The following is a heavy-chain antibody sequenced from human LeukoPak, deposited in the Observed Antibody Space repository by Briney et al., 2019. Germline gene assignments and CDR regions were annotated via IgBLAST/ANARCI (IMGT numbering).Heavy chain of an antibody. Sequence: HPGGSLRLSCAASGFTFSSFAMSWVRQAPGKGLEWVSIIYNGGSTYYGDSVKGRFIVSRDNSKNTLYLQLNSLRTEDTAIYYCARLAAHYGMDVWGQGTTVTVSS. V-gene: IGHV3-53*01. CDR3: ARLAAHYGMDV. D-gene: IGHD2-15*01. CDR2: IYNGGST. CDR1: GFTFSSFA. J-gene: IGHJ6*02.